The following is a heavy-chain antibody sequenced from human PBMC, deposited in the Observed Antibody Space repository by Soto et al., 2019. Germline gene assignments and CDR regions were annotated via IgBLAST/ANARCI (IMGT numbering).Heavy chain of an antibody. CDR1: GGTFSSYA. Sequence: ASVKVSCKASGGTFSSYAISWVRQAPGQGLEWMGGIIPIFGTANYAQKFQGRVTITADESTSTAYMELSSLRSEDTAVYYCAENIVVVPAAMPGYYYYGMDVWGQGTTVTVSS. J-gene: IGHJ6*02. CDR3: AENIVVVPAAMPGYYYYGMDV. D-gene: IGHD2-2*01. V-gene: IGHV1-69*13. CDR2: IIPIFGTA.